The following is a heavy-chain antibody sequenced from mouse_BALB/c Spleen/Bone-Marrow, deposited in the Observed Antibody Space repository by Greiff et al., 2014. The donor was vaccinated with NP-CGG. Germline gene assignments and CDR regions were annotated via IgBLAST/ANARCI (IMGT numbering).Heavy chain of an antibody. CDR3: VSELGGFAY. J-gene: IGHJ3*01. CDR1: GSSLNNYG. CDR2: IWAGGGT. V-gene: IGHV2-9*02. Sequence: LVEPGPGLVAPSQTLSISCTVLGSSLNNYGVHWVRQPPGKGLEWLGVIWAGGGTNYNSILMSRLSVIKDNSKSQVFLKMNSLQTDDTDMYYCVSELGGFAYWGQGTLVTVSA.